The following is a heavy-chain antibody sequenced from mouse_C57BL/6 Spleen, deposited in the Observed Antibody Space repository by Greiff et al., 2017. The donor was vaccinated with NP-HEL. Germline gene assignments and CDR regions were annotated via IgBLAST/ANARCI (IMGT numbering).Heavy chain of an antibody. J-gene: IGHJ2*01. CDR2: IDPSDRYT. D-gene: IGHD1-1*01. V-gene: IGHV1-50*01. CDR1: GYTFTSYW. Sequence: QVQLKQPGAELVKPGASVKLSCKASGYTFTSYWMQWVKQRPGQGLEWIGEIDPSDRYTNYNQKFKGKATLTVDPASSPAYMQLSSLTSEDSAVYYCARKILYYGSSYFDYWGQGTTLTVSS. CDR3: ARKILYYGSSYFDY.